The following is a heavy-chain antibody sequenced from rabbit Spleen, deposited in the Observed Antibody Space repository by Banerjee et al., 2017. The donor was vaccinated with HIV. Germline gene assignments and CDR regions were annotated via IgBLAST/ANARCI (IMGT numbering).Heavy chain of an antibody. J-gene: IGHJ4*01. V-gene: IGHV1S45*01. CDR2: INTYTGKP. CDR3: ARDLASVVGWNFNL. D-gene: IGHD3-1*01. Sequence: EQLEESGGGLVQPEGSLKLSCTASGFSFSDRDVMCWVRQAPGKGLQWIACINTYTGKPVYATWAKGRFTISRTSSTTVTLQMTSLTAADTATYFCARDLASVVGWNFNLWGPGTLVTVS. CDR1: GFSFSDRDV.